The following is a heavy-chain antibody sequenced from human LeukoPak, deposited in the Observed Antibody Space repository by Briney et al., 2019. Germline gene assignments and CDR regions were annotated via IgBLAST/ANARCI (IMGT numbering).Heavy chain of an antibody. CDR3: ARDDYRGVSNFDP. V-gene: IGHV4-59*01. D-gene: IGHD3-10*01. Sequence: SETLSLTCTVSGGSISPYFWSWIRQPPGKGLEWIGYISYTGSTNYNPSLKSRVTISVDTSKNQFSLRLTSVTAADTAVYYCARDDYRGVSNFDPWGQGTLVTVSS. CDR1: GGSISPYF. J-gene: IGHJ5*02. CDR2: ISYTGST.